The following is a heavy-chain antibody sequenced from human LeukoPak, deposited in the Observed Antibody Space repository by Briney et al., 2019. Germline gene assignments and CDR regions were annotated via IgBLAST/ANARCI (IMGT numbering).Heavy chain of an antibody. Sequence: PGGSLRLSCAASGFTFTTYWMHWVRQAPGKGLGWVSHINSDGXITSXADPVXXRFTISRDNAKNTLYLQMNSLRAEDTAVYYCARDAVDTANAVWGQGTTVTVSS. CDR1: GFTFTTYW. D-gene: IGHD5-18*01. CDR3: ARDAVDTANAV. CDR2: INSDGXIT. V-gene: IGHV3-74*01. J-gene: IGHJ6*02.